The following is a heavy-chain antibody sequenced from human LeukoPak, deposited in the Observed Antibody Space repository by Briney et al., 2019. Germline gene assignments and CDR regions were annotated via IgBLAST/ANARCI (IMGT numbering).Heavy chain of an antibody. CDR2: IYYSGST. CDR3: ARGLRGYCSSTSCPSGYYYYMDV. CDR1: GGSISSYY. D-gene: IGHD2-2*01. Sequence: SETLSLTCTVSGGSISSYYWSWIRQPPGKGLEWIGYIYYSGSTNYNPSLKSRVTISVDTSKNQFSLKLSSVTAADTAVYYCARGLRGYCSSTSCPSGYYYYMDVWGKGTTVTVSS. J-gene: IGHJ6*03. V-gene: IGHV4-59*12.